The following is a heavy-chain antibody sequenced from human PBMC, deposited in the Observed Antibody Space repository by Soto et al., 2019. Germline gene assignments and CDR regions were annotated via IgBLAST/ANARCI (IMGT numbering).Heavy chain of an antibody. Sequence: KGVEWVAVISYDGSKKYYADSVKGRFTISRDNSKNTLYLQMNSLRAEDTAAFYFQTEDGLRSLTTFSAFLLNRSSDL. J-gene: IGHJ2*01. CDR2: ISYDGSKK. CDR3: QTEDGLRSLTTFSAFLLNRSSDL. D-gene: IGHD5-12*01. V-gene: IGHV3-30*03.